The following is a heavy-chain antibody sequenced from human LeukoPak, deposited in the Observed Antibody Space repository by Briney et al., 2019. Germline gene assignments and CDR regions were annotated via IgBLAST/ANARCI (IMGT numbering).Heavy chain of an antibody. CDR3: ARGYTAMAHVFDI. D-gene: IGHD5-18*01. CDR2: IIPIFGTA. CDR1: GGTFSSYA. J-gene: IGHJ3*02. V-gene: IGHV1-69*05. Sequence: SVKVSCKASGGTFSSYAISWVRQAPGQGLEWMGRIIPIFGTANYAQKFQGRVTITTDESTSTAYMELSSLRSEDTAVYYCARGYTAMAHVFDIWGQGTMFTVSS.